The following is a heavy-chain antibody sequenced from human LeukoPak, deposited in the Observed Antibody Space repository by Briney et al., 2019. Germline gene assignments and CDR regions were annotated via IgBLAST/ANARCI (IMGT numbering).Heavy chain of an antibody. CDR1: GFTFSSYS. Sequence: PGGSPRLSCAASGFTFSSYSMNWVRQAPGKGLEWVSSISSSSSYIYYADSVKGRFTISRDNAKNSLYLQMNGLRAEDTAVYYCAIYSGSYWGQGTLVTVSS. J-gene: IGHJ4*02. CDR3: AIYSGSY. CDR2: ISSSSSYI. V-gene: IGHV3-21*01. D-gene: IGHD2-15*01.